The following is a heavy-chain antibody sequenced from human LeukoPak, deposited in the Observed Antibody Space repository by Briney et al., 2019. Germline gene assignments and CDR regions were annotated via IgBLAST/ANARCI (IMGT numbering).Heavy chain of an antibody. Sequence: PGGSLRLSCAASGFTFSSYSLNWVRQAPGKVLEWVSSISSSSSYIYYADSVKGRFTISRDNAKNSLYLQMNSLRAEDTALYYCARYYDYDSRGYYYYFDYWGQGTLVTVSS. J-gene: IGHJ4*02. CDR3: ARYYDYDSRGYYYYFDY. CDR2: ISSSSSYI. CDR1: GFTFSSYS. V-gene: IGHV3-21*01. D-gene: IGHD3-22*01.